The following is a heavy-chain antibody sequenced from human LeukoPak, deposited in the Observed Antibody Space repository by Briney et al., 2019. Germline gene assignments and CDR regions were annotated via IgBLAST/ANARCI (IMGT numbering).Heavy chain of an antibody. CDR2: VSRSGDST. J-gene: IGHJ3*02. V-gene: IGHV3-64*01. CDR3: ARVGDSGAFDI. D-gene: IGHD3-10*01. Sequence: GGSLRLSCAASGFTLSDYSMHWIRQAPGKGLEYVSAVSRSGDSTYYANSVKGRFTISRDISKNTLYLQMGSLRAEDMAVYYCARVGDSGAFDIWGQETMVTVSS. CDR1: GFTLSDYS.